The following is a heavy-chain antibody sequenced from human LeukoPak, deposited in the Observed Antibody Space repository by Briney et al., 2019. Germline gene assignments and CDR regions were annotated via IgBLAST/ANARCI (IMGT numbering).Heavy chain of an antibody. CDR1: GFTFSSYA. D-gene: IGHD3-22*01. J-gene: IGHJ4*02. CDR2: ISYDGSNK. CDR3: ARGIPYYDSSGYQFGAFDY. V-gene: IGHV3-30-3*01. Sequence: GGSLRLSCAASGFTFSSYAMHWVRQAPGKGLEWVAVISYDGSNKYYADSVKGRFTISRDNSKNTLYLQMNSLRAEDTAVYYCARGIPYYDSSGYQFGAFDYWGQGTLVTVSS.